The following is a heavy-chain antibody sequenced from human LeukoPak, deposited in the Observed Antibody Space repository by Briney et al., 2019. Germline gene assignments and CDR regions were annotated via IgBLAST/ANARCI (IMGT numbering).Heavy chain of an antibody. J-gene: IGHJ4*02. V-gene: IGHV3-7*03. CDR3: ASSLHQQWLTLEY. CDR2: IRQDGSDK. Sequence: GGSLRLSCAASGFTFTNYWMSWVRQAPGKGLEWVTNIRQDGSDKYYVDSVKGRFTISRDNAKNSLYLQMNSLRAEDTAVYYCASSLHQQWLTLEYWGQATLVTVSS. CDR1: GFTFTNYW. D-gene: IGHD6-19*01.